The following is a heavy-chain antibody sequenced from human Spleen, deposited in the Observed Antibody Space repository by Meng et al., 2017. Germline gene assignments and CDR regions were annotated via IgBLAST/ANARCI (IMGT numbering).Heavy chain of an antibody. D-gene: IGHD4-11*01. J-gene: IGHJ4*02. Sequence: EPLPPWVPRLLTPSETLSLPCVVSGGSFGDYYWSWIRQPPGKGLEWIGEINHSGSTNYNPSLESRATISVDTSQNNLSLKLSSVTAADSAVYYCARGPTTMAHDFDYWGQGTLVTVSS. V-gene: IGHV4-34*01. CDR2: INHSGST. CDR1: GGSFGDYY. CDR3: ARGPTTMAHDFDY.